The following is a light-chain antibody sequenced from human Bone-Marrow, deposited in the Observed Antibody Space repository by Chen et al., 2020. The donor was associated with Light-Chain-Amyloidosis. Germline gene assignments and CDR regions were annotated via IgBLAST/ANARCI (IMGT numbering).Light chain of an antibody. CDR1: DLPTKY. CDR3: QSADSSGTYEGI. Sequence: SYELTHPPSVSVSPGHTARITCSGDDLPTKYAYWYQQKPGQAPVLVIHRDTERPSGISERFSGSSSGTTATWTISGGQAEDEADYHCQSADSSGTYEGIFGGGTKLTVL. J-gene: IGLJ2*01. CDR2: RDT. V-gene: IGLV3-25*03.